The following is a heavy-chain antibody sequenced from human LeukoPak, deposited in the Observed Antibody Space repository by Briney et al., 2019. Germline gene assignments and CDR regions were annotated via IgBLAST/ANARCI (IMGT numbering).Heavy chain of an antibody. CDR2: IYYSGST. V-gene: IGHV4-59*01. CDR1: GGAISGYY. CDR3: ARASPSSWAAADY. D-gene: IGHD2-2*01. Sequence: SETLSLTCAVSGGAISGYYWSWIRQPPGKGLEWIGYIYYSGSTDYNPSLKSRVTISVDTSKNQFSLKLSSVTAADTAVYYCARASPSSWAAADYWGQGTLVTVSS. J-gene: IGHJ4*02.